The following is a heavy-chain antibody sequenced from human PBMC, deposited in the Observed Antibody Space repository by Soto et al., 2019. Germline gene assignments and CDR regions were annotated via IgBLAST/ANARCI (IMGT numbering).Heavy chain of an antibody. J-gene: IGHJ6*02. CDR1: GFTFRSYC. CDR2: RRYDGSNR. D-gene: IGHD3-3*01. V-gene: IGHV3-33*01. Sequence: PEGSLRLSCAPSGFTFRSYCMHWVRQAPGKGLEWVAVRRYDGSNRYYADSVKGRFTISRDNSKNTLYLQMNSLRAEDTAVYYCERDCGWTSYYDFWSGYYRPIAHYYGMDVWGQGTTVTV. CDR3: ERDCGWTSYYDFWSGYYRPIAHYYGMDV.